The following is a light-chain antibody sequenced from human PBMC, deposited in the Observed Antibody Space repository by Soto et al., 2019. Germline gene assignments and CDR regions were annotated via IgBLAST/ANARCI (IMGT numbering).Light chain of an antibody. J-gene: IGLJ3*02. CDR3: ATWEDSLNGPV. Sequence: QSVLTQPPSASGTPGQRVTISCSGGTSNIGSNTVNWYQQLPGTAPTLLIYDNNKRPSGVPDRISGSKSGTSASLAIRGLRSEDEADYYCATWEDSLNGPVFGGGTKLTVL. CDR2: DNN. CDR1: TSNIGSNT. V-gene: IGLV1-44*01.